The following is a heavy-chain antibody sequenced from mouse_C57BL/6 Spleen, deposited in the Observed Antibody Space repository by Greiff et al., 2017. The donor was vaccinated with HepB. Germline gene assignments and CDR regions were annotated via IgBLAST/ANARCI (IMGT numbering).Heavy chain of an antibody. CDR3: ARNYGSTLDY. CDR1: GFTFSDYG. J-gene: IGHJ2*01. Sequence: EVMLVESGGGLVKPGGSLKLSCAASGFTFSDYGMHWVRQAPEKGLEWVAYISSGSSTIYYADTVKGRFTISRDNAKNTLFLQMTSLRSEDTAMYYCARNYGSTLDYWGQGTTLTVSS. D-gene: IGHD1-1*01. CDR2: ISSGSSTI. V-gene: IGHV5-17*01.